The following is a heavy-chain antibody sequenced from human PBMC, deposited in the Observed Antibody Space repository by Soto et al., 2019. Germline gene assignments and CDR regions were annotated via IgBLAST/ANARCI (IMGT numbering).Heavy chain of an antibody. CDR3: ARGHYYGSGSYFSPYYYYGMDV. CDR2: IYSGGST. Sequence: GGSLRLSCAASGFTVSSNYMSWVRQAPGKGLEWVSVIYSGGSTYYADSVKGRFTISRDNSKNTLYLQMNSLRAEDTAVYYCARGHYYGSGSYFSPYYYYGMDVWGQGTTVTVSS. V-gene: IGHV3-53*01. J-gene: IGHJ6*02. CDR1: GFTVSSNY. D-gene: IGHD3-10*01.